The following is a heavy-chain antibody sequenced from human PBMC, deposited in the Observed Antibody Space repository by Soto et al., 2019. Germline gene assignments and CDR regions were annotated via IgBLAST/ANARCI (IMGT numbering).Heavy chain of an antibody. Sequence: SQTLSLTCAISGDSVSSNSAAWNWIRQSPSRGLEWLGRTYYRSKWYNDYAVSVKSRITINPDTSKNQFSLQLNSVTPEDTAVYYCARDAYSSSWVGDHNWFDPWGQGTLVTVSS. CDR2: TYYRSKWYN. CDR3: ARDAYSSSWVGDHNWFDP. D-gene: IGHD6-13*01. CDR1: GDSVSSNSAA. V-gene: IGHV6-1*01. J-gene: IGHJ5*02.